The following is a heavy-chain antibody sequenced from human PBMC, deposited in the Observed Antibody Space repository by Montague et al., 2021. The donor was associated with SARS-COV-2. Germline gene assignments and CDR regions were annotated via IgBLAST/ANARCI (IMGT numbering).Heavy chain of an antibody. Sequence: SQSLSLTCIVSGGSVSSGSYYWSWIRQPPGKGLEWIRYIYYSGSTNYNPSLKSRVTISVDTSKNQFSLKLSSVTAADTAVYYCARDPWRITIFGVVTRYGMDVWSQGTTVTVSS. J-gene: IGHJ6*02. V-gene: IGHV4-61*01. D-gene: IGHD3-3*01. CDR2: IYYSGST. CDR3: ARDPWRITIFGVVTRYGMDV. CDR1: GGSVSSGSYY.